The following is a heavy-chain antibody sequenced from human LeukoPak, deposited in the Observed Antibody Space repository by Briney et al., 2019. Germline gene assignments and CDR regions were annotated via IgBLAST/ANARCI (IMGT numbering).Heavy chain of an antibody. J-gene: IGHJ4*02. Sequence: GGSLRLSCAASGFTFSSYWMSWARQAPGKGLEWVANIKQDGSEKYYVGSVKGRFTISRDNAKNSLYLQMNSLRAEDTAVYYCARVHSSGWYYFDYWGQGTLVTVSS. D-gene: IGHD6-19*01. V-gene: IGHV3-7*01. CDR3: ARVHSSGWYYFDY. CDR1: GFTFSSYW. CDR2: IKQDGSEK.